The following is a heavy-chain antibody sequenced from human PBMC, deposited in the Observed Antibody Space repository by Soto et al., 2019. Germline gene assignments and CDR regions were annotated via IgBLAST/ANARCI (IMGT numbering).Heavy chain of an antibody. J-gene: IGHJ4*02. CDR3: ARGANYGDYKIDY. CDR2: INHSGST. D-gene: IGHD4-17*01. Sequence: SETLSRTCAVYGGSFSGYYWSWIRQPPGKGLEWIGEINHSGSTNYNPSLKSRVTISVDTSKNQFSLKLSSVTAADTAVYYCARGANYGDYKIDYWGQGTLVTVSS. V-gene: IGHV4-34*01. CDR1: GGSFSGYY.